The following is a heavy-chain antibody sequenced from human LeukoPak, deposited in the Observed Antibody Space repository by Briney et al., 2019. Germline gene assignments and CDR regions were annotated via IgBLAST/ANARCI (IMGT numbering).Heavy chain of an antibody. CDR3: ARGLRNYDFWSGYLRYYYYMDV. Sequence: SETLSLTCAVYGGSFSGYYWSWIRQPPGKGLEWIGEINHSGSTNYNPSLKSRVTISVDTSKNQFSLKLSSVTAADTAVYYCARGLRNYDFWSGYLRYYYYMDVWGKGTTVTVSS. CDR2: INHSGST. J-gene: IGHJ6*03. V-gene: IGHV4-34*01. D-gene: IGHD3-3*01. CDR1: GGSFSGYY.